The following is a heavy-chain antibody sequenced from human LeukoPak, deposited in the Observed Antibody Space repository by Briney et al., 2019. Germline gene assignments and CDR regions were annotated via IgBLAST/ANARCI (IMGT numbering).Heavy chain of an antibody. Sequence: PSETLSLTCTVSGGSISSYYWSWIRQPAGKGLEWIGRIYTSGSTNYNPSLKSRVTMSVDTSKNQFSLKLSSVTAADTAVYYCAVLHDIVVVPAATSKGYYYYYMDVWGKGTTVTVSS. D-gene: IGHD2-2*01. V-gene: IGHV4-4*07. CDR3: AVLHDIVVVPAATSKGYYYYYMDV. J-gene: IGHJ6*03. CDR2: IYTSGST. CDR1: GGSISSYY.